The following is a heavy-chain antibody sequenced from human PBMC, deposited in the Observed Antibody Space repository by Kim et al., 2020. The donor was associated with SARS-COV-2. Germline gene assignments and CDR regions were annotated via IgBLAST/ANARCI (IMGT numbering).Heavy chain of an antibody. CDR2: ST. Sequence: STNYNPSLKSRVTISVDTSKNQFSLKLSSVTAADTAVYYCARGSDDAFDIWGQGTMVTVSS. J-gene: IGHJ3*02. CDR3: ARGSDDAFDI. V-gene: IGHV4-34*01.